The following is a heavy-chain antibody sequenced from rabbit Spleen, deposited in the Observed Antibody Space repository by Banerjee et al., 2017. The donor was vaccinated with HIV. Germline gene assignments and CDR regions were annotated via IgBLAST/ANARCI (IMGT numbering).Heavy chain of an antibody. CDR3: AREGGILVAGAFNL. CDR2: INAVTGKA. CDR1: GFSFSNKAV. D-gene: IGHD4-1*01. Sequence: QEQLVESGGGLVKPEGTLKLSCTASGFSFSNKAVMCWVRQAPGKGLEWIACINAVTGKAVYASWAKGRFTFSKTSSTTVTLQVTSLTAADTATYFCAREGGILVAGAFNLWGPGTLVTVS. V-gene: IGHV1S45*01. J-gene: IGHJ4*01.